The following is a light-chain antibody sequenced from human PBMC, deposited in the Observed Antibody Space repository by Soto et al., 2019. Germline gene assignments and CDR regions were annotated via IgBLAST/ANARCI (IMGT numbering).Light chain of an antibody. CDR3: LQHTDFPWT. CDR1: QTVSSGY. J-gene: IGKJ1*01. CDR2: DAS. Sequence: EIVLTQSPVTLSLSPGERATLSCGASQTVSSGYLAWYQQRPGLAPRLLIYDASSRATGIPDRFSGSGSGTDFSLTISRLEPEDIATYYCLQHTDFPWTFGQGTKV. V-gene: IGKV3D-20*01.